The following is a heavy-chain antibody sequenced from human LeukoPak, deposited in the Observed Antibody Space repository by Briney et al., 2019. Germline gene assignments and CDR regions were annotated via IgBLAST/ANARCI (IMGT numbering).Heavy chain of an antibody. J-gene: IGHJ3*02. V-gene: IGHV3-33*01. CDR3: ARDPLYDYVWGTHRDAFDI. Sequence: GRSLRLSCAASGFTFSSYDMHWVRQAPGKGLEWVAVIWYDGSNKYYADSVKGRFTISRDNSKNTLYLQMNSLRAEDTAVYYCARDPLYDYVWGTHRDAFDIWGQGTMVTVSS. CDR1: GFTFSSYD. CDR2: IWYDGSNK. D-gene: IGHD3-16*01.